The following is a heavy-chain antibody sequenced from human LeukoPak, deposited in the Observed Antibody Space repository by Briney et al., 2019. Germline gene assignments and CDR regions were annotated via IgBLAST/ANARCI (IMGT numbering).Heavy chain of an antibody. CDR1: GFRFSSYW. V-gene: IGHV3-7*01. D-gene: IGHD6-19*01. Sequence: GGSLRLSCVASGFRFSSYWLTWVRQAPGKGLERVANIKEDGNEKYYVDSVKGRFTISRDSAKISVFLQMNSLRDEDTAMYYCARAGWPRCDNERCLRRGFFLGHWGQGILVTVSS. J-gene: IGHJ4*02. CDR2: IKEDGNEK. CDR3: ARAGWPRCDNERCLRRGFFLGH.